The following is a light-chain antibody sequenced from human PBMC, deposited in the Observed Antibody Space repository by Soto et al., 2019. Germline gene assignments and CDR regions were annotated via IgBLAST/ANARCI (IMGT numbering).Light chain of an antibody. CDR3: SSYTISSTRV. Sequence: QSVLTQPASVSGSPGQSITISCTGTSSDVGGYNYVSWYQQHPGKAPKLMIFEVSNRPSGVSNRFSGSKSGNTASLTISGLQAGDGADYYCSSYTISSTRVSGGGTKVTVL. CDR2: EVS. J-gene: IGLJ3*02. V-gene: IGLV2-14*01. CDR1: SSDVGGYNY.